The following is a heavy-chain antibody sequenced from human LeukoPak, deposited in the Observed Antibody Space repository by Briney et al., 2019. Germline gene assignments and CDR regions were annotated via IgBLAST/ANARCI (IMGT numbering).Heavy chain of an antibody. D-gene: IGHD6-19*01. J-gene: IGHJ4*02. CDR2: INPNSGDT. Sequence: ASVKVSCKASGYTFTGYYMHWVRQAPGQGLEWMGWINPNSGDTNYAQKFQGRVTMTRDTSISTAYMELSRLGSDDTAVYYCARGVPPSYSSAWYVNYWGQGALVTVSS. V-gene: IGHV1-2*02. CDR1: GYTFTGYY. CDR3: ARGVPPSYSSAWYVNY.